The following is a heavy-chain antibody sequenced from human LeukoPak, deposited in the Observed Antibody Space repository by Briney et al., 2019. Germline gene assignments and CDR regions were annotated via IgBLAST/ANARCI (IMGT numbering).Heavy chain of an antibody. V-gene: IGHV3-7*05. CDR2: IKQGGSEK. D-gene: IGHD3-22*01. J-gene: IGHJ4*02. CDR3: AASSGYYFSHFDY. Sequence: GGSLRFSCAASGFTFSSYWMSWVRQAPGKGLEWVANIKQGGSEKYYVDSVKGRFTISRDNAKNSLYLQMNSLRAEDTAVYYCAASSGYYFSHFDYWGQGTLVTVSS. CDR1: GFTFSSYW.